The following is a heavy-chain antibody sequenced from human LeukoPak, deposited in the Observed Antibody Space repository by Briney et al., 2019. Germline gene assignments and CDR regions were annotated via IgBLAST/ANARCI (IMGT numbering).Heavy chain of an antibody. CDR2: ISGFGGNT. D-gene: IGHD3-22*01. CDR3: ARDRSRVDDSVGYYPSWFDP. J-gene: IGHJ5*02. Sequence: GASVKVSCKASGYTFTNYGISWVRQAPGQGLEWMGWISGFGGNTKYAQKFQGRVTMTTDTSTSTAYMDLRSLRSDDTAVYFCARDRSRVDDSVGYYPSWFDPWGQGTRVTVSS. V-gene: IGHV1-18*01. CDR1: GYTFTNYG.